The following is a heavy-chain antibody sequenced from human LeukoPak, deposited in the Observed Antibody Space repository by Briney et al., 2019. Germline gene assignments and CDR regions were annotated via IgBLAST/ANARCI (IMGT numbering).Heavy chain of an antibody. CDR2: FYYSGNT. CDR1: GGSISSSSYY. Sequence: PSETLSLTCTVSGGSISSSSYYWGWIRQPPGKGLEWIGSFYYSGNTYYNSSLESRVTISVDTSKNQFSLKLTSVTAADTAIYYCARQWDIVATWGRWFDPWGQGILVTVSS. V-gene: IGHV4-39*01. J-gene: IGHJ5*02. CDR3: ARQWDIVATWGRWFDP. D-gene: IGHD5-12*01.